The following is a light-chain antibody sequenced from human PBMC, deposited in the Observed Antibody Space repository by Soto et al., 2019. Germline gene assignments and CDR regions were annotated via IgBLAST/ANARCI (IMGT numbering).Light chain of an antibody. Sequence: ENQMTQSPTTLYASVGDRVTITCRASQSISNWLAWYQQKPGKAPKLLMYDASSLESGVPSRFSGSGSGTEFSLTISSLQPDDFATYHCQQYKSYWTFGQGTKVDIK. J-gene: IGKJ1*01. CDR1: QSISNW. CDR2: DAS. CDR3: QQYKSYWT. V-gene: IGKV1-5*01.